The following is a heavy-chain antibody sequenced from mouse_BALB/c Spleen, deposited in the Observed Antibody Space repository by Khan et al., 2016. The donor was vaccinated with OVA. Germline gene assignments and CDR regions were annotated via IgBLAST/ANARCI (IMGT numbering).Heavy chain of an antibody. CDR3: ARGACYWYFDG. CDR2: INTYTGEP. Sequence: QIQLVQSGPELKKPGETVKISCKASGYTFTNYGMNWVKQAPGKGLKWMGWINTYTGEPTYTDDFKGRFAFSLETSASTAYLQINNLKNEDMATXFCARGACYWYFDGWGAGTTVTVSS. J-gene: IGHJ1*01. V-gene: IGHV9-1*02. CDR1: GYTFTNYG.